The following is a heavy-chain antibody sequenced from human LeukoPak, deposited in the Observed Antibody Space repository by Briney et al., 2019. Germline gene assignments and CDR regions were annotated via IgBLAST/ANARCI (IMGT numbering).Heavy chain of an antibody. D-gene: IGHD3-10*01. CDR2: IYHSGTT. CDR1: GCSITSYF. J-gene: IGHJ1*01. CDR3: AQKAPYAPGYSQH. V-gene: IGHV4-59*01. Sequence: SETLSLTCTVSGCSITSYFWTWIRHPPGKGLEWIGYIYHSGTTNYNPSLKSRVTISVDTSKNQFSLSLSSVTAADTAVYYCAQKAPYAPGYSQHWGQGTLVTVSS.